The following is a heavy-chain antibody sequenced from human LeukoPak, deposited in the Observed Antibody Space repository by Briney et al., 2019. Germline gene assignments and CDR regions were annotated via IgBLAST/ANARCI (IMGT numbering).Heavy chain of an antibody. CDR1: GFTVSSSS. CDR3: ARGQEQFSSPWQWGPRRKNFYYYGMDV. D-gene: IGHD6-19*01. CDR2: ISSDGNT. V-gene: IGHV3-66*01. Sequence: GGSLRLSCAASGFTVSSSSMNWVRLGPGKGLEWASVISSDGNTYYADSVKGRFTISRDNSRNTLSLQMHGLRADDTAVYYCARGQEQFSSPWQWGPRRKNFYYYGMDVWGQGTTVTVSS. J-gene: IGHJ6*02.